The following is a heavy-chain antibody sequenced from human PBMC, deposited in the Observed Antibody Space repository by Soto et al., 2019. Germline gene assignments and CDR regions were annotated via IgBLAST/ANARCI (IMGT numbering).Heavy chain of an antibody. CDR2: XYYSGST. Sequence: SSETLSLTCTVSGGSISSSSYYWGWIRQPPGKGLEWIXXXYYSGSTYYNPSLKSRATISVDTSKNQFSLKLSSVTAADTAVYYCARHAGFGPGSVWGQGTLVTVSS. D-gene: IGHD3-10*01. V-gene: IGHV4-39*01. J-gene: IGHJ4*02. CDR1: GGSISSSSYY. CDR3: ARHAGFGPGSV.